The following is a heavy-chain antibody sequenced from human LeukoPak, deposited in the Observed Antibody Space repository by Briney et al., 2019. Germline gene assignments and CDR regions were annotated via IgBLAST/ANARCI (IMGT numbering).Heavy chain of an antibody. CDR2: ISSNGGST. CDR3: VRESSYGSGSYDY. Sequence: PGGSLLLSCSASGFSSSSYAMHWVRQAPAEGLEYFSAISSNGGSTYYADSVKGAFTISRDNSKNTLYLQMSSLRAEDTAVYYCVRESSYGSGSYDYWGQGTLVTVSS. CDR1: GFSSSSYA. V-gene: IGHV3-64D*06. D-gene: IGHD3-10*01. J-gene: IGHJ4*02.